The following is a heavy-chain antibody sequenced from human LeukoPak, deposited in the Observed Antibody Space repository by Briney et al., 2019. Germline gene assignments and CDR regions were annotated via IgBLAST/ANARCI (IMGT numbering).Heavy chain of an antibody. CDR1: GGSISSYY. D-gene: IGHD1-26*01. Sequence: SETLSLTCTVSGGSISSYYWMWIRQPPGKGLEWIGFIYYSGNTYYNPSLKSRVTISEDSSKRQSSLRLTSVTAADTAVYYCARGVAGSGSTPNNWGQGTLVTVSS. CDR2: IYYSGNT. V-gene: IGHV4-59*01. J-gene: IGHJ4*02. CDR3: ARGVAGSGSTPNN.